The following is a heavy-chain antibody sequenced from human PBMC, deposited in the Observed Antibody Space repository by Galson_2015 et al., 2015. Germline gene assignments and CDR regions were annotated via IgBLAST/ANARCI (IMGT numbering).Heavy chain of an antibody. J-gene: IGHJ4*02. CDR3: TRHLGIGSGSPEF. CDR1: EFPFSSYT. D-gene: IGHD7-27*01. V-gene: IGHV3-21*01. CDR2: ISGRSTFI. Sequence: SLRLSCAASEFPFSSYTMNWVRQAPGKGLQWVSSISGRSTFIFYSDSVKGRFTISRDNAKNSLSLQMNSLRGDDTAVYYCTRHLGIGSGSPEFWGQGTLVAVSS.